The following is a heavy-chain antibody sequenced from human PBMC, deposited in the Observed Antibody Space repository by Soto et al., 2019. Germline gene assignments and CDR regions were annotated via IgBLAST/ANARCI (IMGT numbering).Heavy chain of an antibody. V-gene: IGHV3-15*01. J-gene: IGHJ4*02. CDR1: GFTFSNAW. Sequence: GGSLRLSCAASGFTFSNAWMSWVRQAPGKGLEWVGRIKSKTDGGTTDYAAPVKGRFTISRDDSKNTLYLQMNSLKTEDTAVYYCTTEGVAALLLFDYWGQCTLVTVSS. CDR2: IKSKTDGGTT. CDR3: TTEGVAALLLFDY. D-gene: IGHD2-15*01.